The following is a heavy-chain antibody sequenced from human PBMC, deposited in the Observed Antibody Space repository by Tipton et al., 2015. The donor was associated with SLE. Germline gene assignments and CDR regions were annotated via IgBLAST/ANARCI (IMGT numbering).Heavy chain of an antibody. CDR1: GGSISSHY. Sequence: TLSLTCAVSGGSISSHYWSWIRQPPGKGLEWIGYISYSGSTNYNPSLKSRVTISVDTSKNQFSLKLSSVTAADTAVYYCARDAVAGYDAFDIWGQGTMVTVSS. V-gene: IGHV4-59*11. CDR3: ARDAVAGYDAFDI. CDR2: ISYSGST. J-gene: IGHJ3*02. D-gene: IGHD6-19*01.